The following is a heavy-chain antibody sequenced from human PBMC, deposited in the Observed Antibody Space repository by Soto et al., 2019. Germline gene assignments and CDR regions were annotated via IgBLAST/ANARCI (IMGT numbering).Heavy chain of an antibody. Sequence: SETLSLTCTVSGGSISSSSYYWGWIRQPPGKGLEWIGSIYYSGSTYYNPSLKSRVTISVDTSKNQFSLKLSSVTAADTAVYYCARHSRQQWLVRGYYYGMDVWGQGTTVTVSS. V-gene: IGHV4-39*01. CDR1: GGSISSSSYY. J-gene: IGHJ6*02. D-gene: IGHD6-19*01. CDR2: IYYSGST. CDR3: ARHSRQQWLVRGYYYGMDV.